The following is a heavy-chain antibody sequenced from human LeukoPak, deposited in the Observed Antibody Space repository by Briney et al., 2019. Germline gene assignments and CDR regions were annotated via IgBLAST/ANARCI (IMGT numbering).Heavy chain of an antibody. D-gene: IGHD2-15*01. CDR2: ISGSGGST. J-gene: IGHJ1*01. CDR3: AKVDCSGGSCYTNHQYFQH. V-gene: IGHV3-23*01. CDR1: GFTFSSYA. Sequence: GGSLRLSCAASGFTFSSYAMSWVRQAPGKGLEWVSAISGSGGSTYYADSVKGRFTISRDNSKNTLYLQMNSLRAEDTAVHYCAKVDCSGGSCYTNHQYFQHWGQGTLVIVSS.